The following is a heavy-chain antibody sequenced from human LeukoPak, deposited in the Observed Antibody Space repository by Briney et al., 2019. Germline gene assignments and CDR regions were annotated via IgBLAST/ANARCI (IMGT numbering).Heavy chain of an antibody. CDR3: VKVSGYTYGYSDY. D-gene: IGHD5-18*01. CDR2: ISWNSGSV. J-gene: IGHJ4*02. CDR1: GFTFSTFG. Sequence: GGSLRLSCAASGFTFSTFGMHWVRQAPGKGLEWVSGISWNSGSVDYADSVKGRFTISRDNAKNSLYLQMNSLRAEDTALYYCVKVSGYTYGYSDYWGQGTLVTVSS. V-gene: IGHV3-9*01.